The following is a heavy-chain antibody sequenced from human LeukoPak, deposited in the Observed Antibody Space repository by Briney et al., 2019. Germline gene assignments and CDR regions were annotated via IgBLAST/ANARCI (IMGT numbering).Heavy chain of an antibody. V-gene: IGHV3-48*03. CDR3: ARESSSSWSSNFDY. CDR1: GFTFSSYE. CDR2: ISSSGSTI. J-gene: IGHJ4*02. Sequence: GGCLRLSCAASGFTFSSYEMNWVRQAPGKGLEWVSYISSSGSTIYYADSVKGRFTISRDNAKNSLYLQMNSLRAEDTAVYYCARESSSSWSSNFDYWGQGTLVTVSS. D-gene: IGHD6-13*01.